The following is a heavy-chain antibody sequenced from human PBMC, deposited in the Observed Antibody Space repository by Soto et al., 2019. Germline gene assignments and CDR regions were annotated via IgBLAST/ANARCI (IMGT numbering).Heavy chain of an antibody. Sequence: EGSLRLSCAASGFTFSSYGMHWVRQAPGKGLEWVAVIWYDGSNKYYADSVKGRFTISRDNSKNTLYLQMNSLRAEDTAVYYCARVYSRVADAPDAFDIWGQGTMVTVSS. CDR3: ARVYSRVADAPDAFDI. V-gene: IGHV3-33*01. CDR1: GFTFSSYG. D-gene: IGHD6-19*01. CDR2: IWYDGSNK. J-gene: IGHJ3*02.